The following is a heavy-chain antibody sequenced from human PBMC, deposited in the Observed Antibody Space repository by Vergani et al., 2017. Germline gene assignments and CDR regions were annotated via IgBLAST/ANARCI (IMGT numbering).Heavy chain of an antibody. J-gene: IGHJ4*02. V-gene: IGHV3-21*01. CDR2: ISGDSIYM. CDR1: GFSFGSYS. CDR3: ARDVCTSTSCYDLDY. D-gene: IGHD2-2*01. Sequence: EVHLVESGGGLVKPGGSLRLSCAGSGFSFGSYSMNWVRQAPGKGLEYVSSISGDSIYMYYADSVQGRFTISRDNAKNSLYLQMNSLRGEDTAVYYCARDVCTSTSCYDLDYWGQGTLVTVS.